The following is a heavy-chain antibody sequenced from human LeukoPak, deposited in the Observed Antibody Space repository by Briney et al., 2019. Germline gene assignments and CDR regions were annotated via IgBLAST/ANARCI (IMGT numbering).Heavy chain of an antibody. Sequence: PSETLSLTCTVSGGSISSSSYYWGWIRQPPGKGLEWIGSIYYSGSTYYNPSLKSRVTISVDTSKNQFSLKLSSVTAADTAVYYCARSLWELLPDWFDPWGQGTLVTVSS. CDR2: IYYSGST. J-gene: IGHJ5*02. CDR1: GGSISSSSYY. D-gene: IGHD1-26*01. CDR3: ARSLWELLPDWFDP. V-gene: IGHV4-39*07.